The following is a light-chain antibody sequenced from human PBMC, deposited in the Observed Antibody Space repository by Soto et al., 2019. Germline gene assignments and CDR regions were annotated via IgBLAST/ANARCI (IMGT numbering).Light chain of an antibody. Sequence: QSALTQPASVSGSPGQSITISCTGTSSDVGGYNYVSWYQQHPGKAPKLIIYEVSNRPSGVSNRFSGSKSGNTASLTISALQDEDDADYYCNSYTSKATGVFGTGTKLTVL. CDR1: SSDVGGYNY. J-gene: IGLJ1*01. CDR3: NSYTSKATGV. V-gene: IGLV2-14*01. CDR2: EVS.